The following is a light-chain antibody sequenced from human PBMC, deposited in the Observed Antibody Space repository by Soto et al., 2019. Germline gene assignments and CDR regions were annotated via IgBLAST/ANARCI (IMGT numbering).Light chain of an antibody. CDR1: QSVSSSY. Sequence: EIVLTQSPGTLSLSPGERATLSCRASQSVSSSYLAWYQQKPGQAPRLVIYGASSRATGIPDRFSGSGSGTDFTLTISRQEPEDFALNYCQRYGRSPPFTFGGGTKVEIK. CDR3: QRYGRSPPFT. J-gene: IGKJ4*01. V-gene: IGKV3-20*01. CDR2: GAS.